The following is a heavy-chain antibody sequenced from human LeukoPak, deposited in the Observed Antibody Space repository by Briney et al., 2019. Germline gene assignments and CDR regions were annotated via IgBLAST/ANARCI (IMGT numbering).Heavy chain of an antibody. D-gene: IGHD4/OR15-4a*01. CDR1: GFTVSSNS. CDR2: IYSDNT. V-gene: IGHV3-53*01. CDR3: ARRAGAYSHPYDY. J-gene: IGHJ4*02. Sequence: GGSLRLSCTVSGFTVSSNSMSWVRQAPGKGLEWVSFIYSDNTHYSDSVKGRFTISRDNSKNTLYLQMNSLRAEDTAVYYCARRAGAYSHPYDYWGRGTLVTVSS.